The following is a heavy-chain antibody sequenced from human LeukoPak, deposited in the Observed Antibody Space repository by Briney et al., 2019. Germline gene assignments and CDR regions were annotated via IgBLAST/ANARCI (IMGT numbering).Heavy chain of an antibody. CDR2: MNPNSGNT. CDR3: AGNGVGYSNDTFDI. V-gene: IGHV1-8*01. D-gene: IGHD2-8*01. Sequence: GASVKVSCKASGYTFTSYDINWVRQATGQGLEWMGWMNPNSGNTGYVQKFQGRVTMTRNTSISTAYMELSSLRSEDTAVYYCAGNGVGYSNDTFDIWGQGTMVTVSS. CDR1: GYTFTSYD. J-gene: IGHJ3*02.